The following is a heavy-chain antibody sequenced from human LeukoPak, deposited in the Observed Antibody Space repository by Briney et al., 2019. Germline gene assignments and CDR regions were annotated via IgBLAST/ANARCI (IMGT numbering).Heavy chain of an antibody. CDR1: GGSISSGGYS. D-gene: IGHD5-12*01. J-gene: IGHJ4*02. CDR3: AREALGYSNDFDY. CDR2: IYHSGST. V-gene: IGHV4-30-2*03. Sequence: PSETLSLTCAVSGGSISSGGYSWSWIRQPPGKGLEWIGSIYHSGSTYYNPSLKSRVTISVDTSKNQFSLKLSSVTAADTAVYYCAREALGYSNDFDYWGQGTLVTVSS.